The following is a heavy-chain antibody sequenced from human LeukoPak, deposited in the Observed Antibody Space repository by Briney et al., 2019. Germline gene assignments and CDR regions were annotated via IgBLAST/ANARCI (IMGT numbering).Heavy chain of an antibody. D-gene: IGHD3-9*01. CDR3: ATHYDILTGYYSPFEY. J-gene: IGHJ4*02. CDR2: ISGSGGST. Sequence: GGSLRLSCAASGFTFSSYAMSWVRQAPGKGLERVSAISGSGGSTYCADSVKGRFTISRDNSKNTLYLQMNSLRAEDTAVYYCATHYDILTGYYSPFEYWGQGTLVTVSS. CDR1: GFTFSSYA. V-gene: IGHV3-23*01.